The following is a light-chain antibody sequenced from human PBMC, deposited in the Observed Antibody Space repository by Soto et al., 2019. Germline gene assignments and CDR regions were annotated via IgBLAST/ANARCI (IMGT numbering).Light chain of an antibody. V-gene: IGLV6-57*01. CDR1: SGSIASNY. CDR2: EDN. CDR3: QSYDATSGV. Sequence: NFMLTQPHSVSESPGKTVTLSCTRSSGSIASNYVQWYQQRPGSSPTTVIYEDNQRPSGVPDRFSGSIDSSSNSASLTISGLKTEDEADYYCQSYDATSGVFGGGTKLTVL. J-gene: IGLJ3*02.